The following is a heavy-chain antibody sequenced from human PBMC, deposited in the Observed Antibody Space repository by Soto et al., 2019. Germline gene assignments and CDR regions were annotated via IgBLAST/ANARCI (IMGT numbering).Heavy chain of an antibody. CDR2: IIPIFGTA. D-gene: IGHD2-15*01. V-gene: IGHV1-69*13. Sequence: GASVKVSCKASGGTFSSYAISWVRQAPGQRLEWMGGIIPIFGTANYAQKFQGRVTITADESTSTAYMELSSLRSEDTAVYYCARGAVVLNWFDPWGQGTLVTVSS. CDR1: GGTFSSYA. J-gene: IGHJ5*02. CDR3: ARGAVVLNWFDP.